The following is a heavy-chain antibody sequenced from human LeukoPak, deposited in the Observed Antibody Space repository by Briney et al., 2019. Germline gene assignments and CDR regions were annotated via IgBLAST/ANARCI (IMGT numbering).Heavy chain of an antibody. J-gene: IGHJ4*02. Sequence: SETLSLTCSVSGDSISGYYWNWIRQSSEKGLEWIAYIRSSGSINYNPSLRSRATISLDTSKNQFSLRLTSVTAADTAVYYCARMATIRGDGYHFDFWGQGTLVTVSS. D-gene: IGHD5-24*01. CDR2: IRSSGSI. CDR3: ARMATIRGDGYHFDF. V-gene: IGHV4-59*01. CDR1: GDSISGYY.